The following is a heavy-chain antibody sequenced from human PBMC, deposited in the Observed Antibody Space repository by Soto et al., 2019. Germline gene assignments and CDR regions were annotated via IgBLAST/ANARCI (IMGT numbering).Heavy chain of an antibody. V-gene: IGHV3-66*01. CDR3: ARDQKGKGIAAAGAYYYYYYMDV. Sequence: GGSLRLSCAASGFTVSSNYMSWVRQAPGKGLEWVSVIYSGGSTYYADSVKGRFTISRVNSKNTLYLQMNSLRAEDTAVYYCARDQKGKGIAAAGAYYYYYYMDVWGKGTTVTVSS. CDR1: GFTVSSNY. D-gene: IGHD6-13*01. J-gene: IGHJ6*03. CDR2: IYSGGST.